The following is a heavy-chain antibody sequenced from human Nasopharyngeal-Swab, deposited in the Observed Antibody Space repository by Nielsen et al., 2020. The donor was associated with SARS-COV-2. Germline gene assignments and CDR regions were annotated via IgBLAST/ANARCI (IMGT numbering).Heavy chain of an antibody. CDR2: IYSGGST. CDR3: ANLAAAGGIDAFDI. J-gene: IGHJ3*02. CDR1: GFTVSRNY. Sequence: GESLKISCAASGFTVSRNYMSWVRQAPGKGLEWVSVIYSGGSTYYADPVKGRFTISRGNSKNTLYLQMNSLRAEDTAVYYCANLAAAGGIDAFDIWGQGTMVTVSS. D-gene: IGHD6-13*01. V-gene: IGHV3-53*01.